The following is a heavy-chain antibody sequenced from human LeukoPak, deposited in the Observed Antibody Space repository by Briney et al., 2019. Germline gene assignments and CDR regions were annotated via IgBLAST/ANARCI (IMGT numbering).Heavy chain of an antibody. J-gene: IGHJ4*02. V-gene: IGHV3-33*01. CDR1: GFTFSSYG. Sequence: GGSLRLSCAASGFTFSSYGMHWVHQAPGKGLEWAAVIWYDGSNKYYADSAKGRFTISRDNSKIKLYLQMNILRAEDTAVYYCARDPTRPESDEYGDYRGGFDYWGQGTLVTVSS. CDR3: ARDPTRPESDEYGDYRGGFDY. CDR2: IWYDGSNK. D-gene: IGHD4-17*01.